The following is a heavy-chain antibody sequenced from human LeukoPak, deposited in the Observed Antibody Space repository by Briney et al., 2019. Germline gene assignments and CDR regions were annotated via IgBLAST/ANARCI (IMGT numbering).Heavy chain of an antibody. V-gene: IGHV3-53*01. CDR2: IYSGGST. J-gene: IGHJ4*02. CDR1: RFTFSSYS. D-gene: IGHD3-22*01. CDR3: ARGTSSGYFQLYFDY. Sequence: PGGSLRLSCAASRFTFSSYSMNWVRQAPGKGLEWVSVIYSGGSTYYADSVKGRFTISRDNSKNTLYLQMNSLRAEDTAVYYCARGTSSGYFQLYFDYWGQGTLVTVSS.